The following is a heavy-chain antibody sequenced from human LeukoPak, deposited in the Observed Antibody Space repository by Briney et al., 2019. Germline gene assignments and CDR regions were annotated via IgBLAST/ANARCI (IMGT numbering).Heavy chain of an antibody. CDR3: AREVREDYDNGGRIYRRWWYFDL. CDR1: GLTFSSFG. CDR2: ISGSAVST. Sequence: GGTLRLSCADSGLTFSSFGMTWVRQAPGKGLEWVSAISGSAVSTFYADSVKGRFTISRDNSKNTLYLQMNSLRAEDTGIYYCAREVREDYDNGGRIYRRWWYFDLWGRGTLVTVSS. J-gene: IGHJ2*01. V-gene: IGHV3-23*01. D-gene: IGHD4-23*01.